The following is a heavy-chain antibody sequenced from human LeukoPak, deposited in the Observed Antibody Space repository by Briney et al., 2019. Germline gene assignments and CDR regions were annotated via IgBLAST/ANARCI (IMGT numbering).Heavy chain of an antibody. D-gene: IGHD5-12*01. J-gene: IGHJ4*02. CDR3: ATEWLGTS. V-gene: IGHV3-23*01. Sequence: GGSLRLSYAASGFTFDSYAMSWVRQAPGKGLEWVSAISGSGGNTYLAESVKGRFTISRDNSKNTLNLQMNSLRAEDTAIYYCATEWLGTSWGQGTLVTVSS. CDR1: GFTFDSYA. CDR2: ISGSGGNT.